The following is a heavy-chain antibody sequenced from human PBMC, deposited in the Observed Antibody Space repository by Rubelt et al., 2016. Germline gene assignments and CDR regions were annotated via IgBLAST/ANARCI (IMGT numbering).Heavy chain of an antibody. CDR1: GYTFTSYA. J-gene: IGHJ4*02. CDR2: INAGNGNT. Sequence: QVQLVQSGAEVKKPGASVKVSCKASGYTFTSYAMHWVRQAPGQRLEWMGWINAGNGNTKYSQKFQGRVTSTRDTSASTAYMELSSLRSEDTAVYYCARAQRIRLLMVYAPTFDYWGQGTLVTVSS. V-gene: IGHV1-3*01. CDR3: ARAQRIRLLMVYAPTFDY. D-gene: IGHD2-8*01.